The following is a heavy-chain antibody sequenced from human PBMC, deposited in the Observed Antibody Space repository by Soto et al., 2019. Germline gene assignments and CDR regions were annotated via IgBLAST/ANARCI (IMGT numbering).Heavy chain of an antibody. V-gene: IGHV4-4*07. CDR2: IYASGNT. CDR1: GASISNYY. CDR3: ARESRSAAGTVEY. Sequence: QVQLQESGPGLVKPSETLSLTCTVSGASISNYYSSWIRQPAGKGLEWIGRIYASGNTNYNPSLKSRVTMSVDTSKNQFSLNLNSVTAADTAVYYCARESRSAAGTVEYWGQGTLVTVSS. J-gene: IGHJ4*02. D-gene: IGHD6-13*01.